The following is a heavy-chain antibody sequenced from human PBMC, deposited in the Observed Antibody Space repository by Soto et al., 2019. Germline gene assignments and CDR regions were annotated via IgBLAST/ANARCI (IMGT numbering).Heavy chain of an antibody. CDR1: GGSISSGGYY. CDR2: IYYSGSN. Sequence: QVQLQESGPGLVKPSQTLSLTCTVSGGSISSGGYYWSWIRQHPGKGLAWIGYIYYSGSNYYNPSLKSRVTISVDTSKNQFSLKLSSVTAADTAVYYCAGDSKVTTGGCDAFDIWGQGTMVTVSS. V-gene: IGHV4-31*03. D-gene: IGHD4-17*01. CDR3: AGDSKVTTGGCDAFDI. J-gene: IGHJ3*02.